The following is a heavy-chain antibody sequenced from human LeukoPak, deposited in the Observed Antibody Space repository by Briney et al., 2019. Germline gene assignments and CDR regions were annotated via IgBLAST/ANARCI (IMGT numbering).Heavy chain of an antibody. CDR2: ISGSGGST. D-gene: IGHD3-22*01. CDR1: GFTFSSYA. V-gene: IGHV3-23*01. CDR3: AKDEGYYDSSGSFDY. J-gene: IGHJ4*02. Sequence: GGSLRLSCAASGFTFSSYATSWVRQAPGKGLEWVSAISGSGGSTYYADSVKGRFTISRDNSKNTLYLQMNSLRAEDTAVYYCAKDEGYYDSSGSFDYWGQGTLVTVSS.